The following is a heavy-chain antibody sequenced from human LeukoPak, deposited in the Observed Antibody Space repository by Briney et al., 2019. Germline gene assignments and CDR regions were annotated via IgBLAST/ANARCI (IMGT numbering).Heavy chain of an antibody. V-gene: IGHV3-21*05. CDR1: GFTFSRYS. D-gene: IGHD2-21*02. CDR2: ISSRSSDT. Sequence: GGSLRLSCAASGFTFSRYSMNWVRQAPGKGLEWVSHISSRSSDTYYADSVKGRFTISRDNAKNSLYLQMNSLRAEDTAVYYCARVFGDTLGWDYMDVWGKGTTVTVSS. CDR3: ARVFGDTLGWDYMDV. J-gene: IGHJ6*03.